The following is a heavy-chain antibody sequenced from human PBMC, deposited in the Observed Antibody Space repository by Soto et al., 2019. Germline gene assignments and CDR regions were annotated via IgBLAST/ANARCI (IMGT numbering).Heavy chain of an antibody. J-gene: IGHJ6*02. CDR3: AREPRDGRTYCSGGSCYPEGTYYYYGMDV. CDR1: GFTFSSYG. V-gene: IGHV3-33*01. Sequence: GGSLRLSCAASGFTFSSYGMHWVRQAPGKGLEWVAVIWYDGSNKYYADSVKGRFTISRDNSKNTLYLQMNSLRAEDTAVYYCAREPRDGRTYCSGGSCYPEGTYYYYGMDVWGQGTTVTVSS. D-gene: IGHD2-15*01. CDR2: IWYDGSNK.